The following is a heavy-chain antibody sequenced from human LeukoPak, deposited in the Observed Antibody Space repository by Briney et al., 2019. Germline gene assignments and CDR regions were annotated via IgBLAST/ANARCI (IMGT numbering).Heavy chain of an antibody. V-gene: IGHV4-30-2*01. CDR2: IYHSGST. D-gene: IGHD6-13*01. CDR3: ARAAGTTTMPSYFDL. CDR1: GGSISSGGYY. Sequence: SQTLSLTCTVSGGSISSGGYYWSWIRQPPGKGLEWIGYIYHSGSTYYNPSLKSRVTISVDRSKNQFSLKLSSVTAADTAMYYCARAAGTTTMPSYFDLWGRGTLVTGSS. J-gene: IGHJ2*01.